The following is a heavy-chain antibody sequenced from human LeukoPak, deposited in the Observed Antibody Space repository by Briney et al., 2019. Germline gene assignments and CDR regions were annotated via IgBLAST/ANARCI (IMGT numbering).Heavy chain of an antibody. CDR2: ISATGGTT. Sequence: GGSLRLSCAASGFTFSSYGMSWVRQAPGKGLEWVSAISATGGTTYYADSVKGRFTISRDNAKNRLYLQMNSLGAEDTAVYYCASTIGSAGTQYWGQGTLVTVSS. D-gene: IGHD6-13*01. J-gene: IGHJ4*02. CDR3: ASTIGSAGTQY. V-gene: IGHV3-23*01. CDR1: GFTFSSYG.